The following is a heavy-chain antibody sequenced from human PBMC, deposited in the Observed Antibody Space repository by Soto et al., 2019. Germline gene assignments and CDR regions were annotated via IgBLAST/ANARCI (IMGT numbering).Heavy chain of an antibody. Sequence: SETLSLTCAVSGGSISSGGYSWSWIRQPPGKGLEWIGEIYHSGSTNYNPSLKSRVTISVDKSKNQFSLKLSSVTAADTAVYYCARVPDRWGQGTLVTVSS. J-gene: IGHJ5*02. CDR1: GGSISSGGYS. D-gene: IGHD2-2*01. V-gene: IGHV4-30-2*01. CDR2: IYHSGST. CDR3: ARVPDR.